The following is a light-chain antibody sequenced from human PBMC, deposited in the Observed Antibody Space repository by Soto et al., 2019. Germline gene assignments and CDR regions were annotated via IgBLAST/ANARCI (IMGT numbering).Light chain of an antibody. CDR1: SSNIGSNY. J-gene: IGLJ7*01. V-gene: IGLV1-47*01. CDR2: RND. CDR3: AAWDDSLSGVV. Sequence: QSVLTQPPSASETPGQRVTISCSGSSSNIGSNYVYWYQQFPGTAPKLLIYRNDQRPSGVPDRFSGSKSGTSASLAISGLRSEDEADYYCAAWDDSLSGVVFGGGTQLTVL.